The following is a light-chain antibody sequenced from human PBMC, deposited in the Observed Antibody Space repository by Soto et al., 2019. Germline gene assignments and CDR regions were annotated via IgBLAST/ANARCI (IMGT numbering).Light chain of an antibody. J-gene: IGKJ2*01. CDR2: DVS. CDR1: QSVSSY. CDR3: QQRSSWPRT. V-gene: IGKV3-11*01. Sequence: EIVLTQSPATLSLSPGERATLSCRASQSVSSYLAWYQQKPGQTPRLLIYDVSNRATGIPAGFSGSGSGTDFTLTISSLEPEDFAVYYCQQRSSWPRTFGQGTKLEIK.